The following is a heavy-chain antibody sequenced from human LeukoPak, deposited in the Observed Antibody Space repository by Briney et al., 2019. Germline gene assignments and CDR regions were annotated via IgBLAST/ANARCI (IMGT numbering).Heavy chain of an antibody. J-gene: IGHJ4*02. CDR1: GFTVSSNY. D-gene: IGHD1-26*01. V-gene: IGHV3-66*02. CDR2: IYSGGST. Sequence: GGSLRLSCAASGFTVSSNYMSWVRKAPGKGLEWVSVIYSGGSTYYADSVKGRFTISRDNSKNTLYLQMNSLRAEDTAVYYCARGPTLARALNYWGQGTLVTVSS. CDR3: ARGPTLARALNY.